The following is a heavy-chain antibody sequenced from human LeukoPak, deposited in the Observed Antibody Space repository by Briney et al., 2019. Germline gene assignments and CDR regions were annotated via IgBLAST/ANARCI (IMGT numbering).Heavy chain of an antibody. J-gene: IGHJ4*02. CDR3: ARPPAY. CDR2: IYHSGST. V-gene: IGHV4-38-2*01. Sequence: SETLSLTCDVSGYSISSDYYWAWIRQPPGKGLEGIGSIYHSGSTYYNTSLKSRITISANTSKNQLFLKLSSVTAADTAVYYCARPPAYWGQGTLVTVSS. CDR1: GYSISSDYY.